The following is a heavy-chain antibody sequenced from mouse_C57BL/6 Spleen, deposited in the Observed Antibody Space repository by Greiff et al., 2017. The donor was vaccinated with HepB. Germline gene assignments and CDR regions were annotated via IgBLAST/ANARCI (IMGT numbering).Heavy chain of an antibody. CDR2: IYPGDGDT. CDR1: GYAFSSSW. V-gene: IGHV1-82*01. D-gene: IGHD3-3*01. CDR3: ASHGEGDAMDY. J-gene: IGHJ4*01. Sequence: QVQLQQSGPELVKPGASVKISCKASGYAFSSSWMNWVKQRPGKGLEWIGRIYPGDGDTNYNGKFKGKATLTADKSSSTAYMQLSSLTSEDSAVYFCASHGEGDAMDYWGQGTSVTVSS.